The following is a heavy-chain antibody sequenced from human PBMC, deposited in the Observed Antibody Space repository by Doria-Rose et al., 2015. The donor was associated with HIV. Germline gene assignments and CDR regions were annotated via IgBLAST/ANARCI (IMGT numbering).Heavy chain of an antibody. D-gene: IGHD3-3*01. CDR3: AKAPIIGPKYYFYMDV. J-gene: IGHJ6*03. V-gene: IGHV3-9*01. CDR1: GFSFESYA. Sequence: QLVQSGRGLVQPGRSLRLSRVGSGFSFESYAMHWVRLAPGKGLEWVAGISWDSGAKGNADSVEGRFTIARDNAKKSVYLEMRSLRPEDTASYHCAKAPIIGPKYYFYMDVWGKGTSVTVSS. CDR2: ISWDSGAK.